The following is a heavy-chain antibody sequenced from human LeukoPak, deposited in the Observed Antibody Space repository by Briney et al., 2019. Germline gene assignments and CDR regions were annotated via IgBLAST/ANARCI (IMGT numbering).Heavy chain of an antibody. Sequence: PGGSLRLSCAPSGFTFSSYSMNWVRQAPGKGLEWVSYFSSSSSSIYYADSVKGRFTISRDNAKNSLYLQMNSLRDEDTAVYYCARDTRGYSYGSDYWGQGTPVTVSS. V-gene: IGHV3-48*02. CDR2: FSSSSSSI. D-gene: IGHD5-18*01. J-gene: IGHJ4*02. CDR3: ARDTRGYSYGSDY. CDR1: GFTFSSYS.